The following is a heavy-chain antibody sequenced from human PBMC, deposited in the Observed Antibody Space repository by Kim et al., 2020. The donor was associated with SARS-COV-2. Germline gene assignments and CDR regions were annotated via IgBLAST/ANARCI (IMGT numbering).Heavy chain of an antibody. V-gene: IGHV4-39*01. CDR1: IGSISRTSYY. Sequence: SETLSLTCTVSIGSISRTSYYWGWIRKPPGKSLEWIGTIYYSGRTSYNPSLKSRVTISVDTSKNQFSLKLSSLTAADTAVYYCARRLLGSGYRQFAYWGQGTLVTVS. CDR2: IYYSGRT. CDR3: ARRLLGSGYRQFAY. J-gene: IGHJ4*02. D-gene: IGHD3-3*01.